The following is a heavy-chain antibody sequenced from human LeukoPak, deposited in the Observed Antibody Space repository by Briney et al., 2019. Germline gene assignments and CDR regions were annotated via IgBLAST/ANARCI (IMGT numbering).Heavy chain of an antibody. CDR3: ARVGGVHLDY. V-gene: IGHV4-38-2*02. CDR1: GYSISSGYY. Sequence: PSETLSLTCTVSGYSISSGYYWGWIRQPPGKGLEWIGSIYHSGSTNYNPSLKSRVTISVDTSKNQFSLKLSSVTAADTAVYYCARVGGVHLDYWGQGTLVTVSS. J-gene: IGHJ4*02. D-gene: IGHD2-8*02. CDR2: IYHSGST.